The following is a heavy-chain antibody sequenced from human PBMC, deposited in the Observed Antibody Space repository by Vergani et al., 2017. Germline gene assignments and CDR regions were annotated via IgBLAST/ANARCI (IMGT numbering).Heavy chain of an antibody. CDR2: IWYDGSNK. Sequence: VQLVESGGGLVQPGGSLRLSCAASGFTFSSYGMHWVRQAPGKGLEWVAVIWYDGSNKYYADSVKGRFTISRDNSKNTLYLQMNSLRAEDTAVYYCARDRSYSGYDPVYWGQGTLVTVSS. J-gene: IGHJ4*02. CDR3: ARDRSYSGYDPVY. V-gene: IGHV3-33*08. CDR1: GFTFSSYG. D-gene: IGHD5-12*01.